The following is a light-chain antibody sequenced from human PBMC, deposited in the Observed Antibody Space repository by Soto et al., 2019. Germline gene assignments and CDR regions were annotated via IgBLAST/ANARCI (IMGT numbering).Light chain of an antibody. CDR3: QQRSSWPFT. J-gene: IGKJ3*01. Sequence: EVVLTQSPATLSMSPGEGATLSCRASQSIGNYLAWYQQKPGQAPRLLIYATSNRATGIPARFSGSGSGTDITLTSSSLESEDFAVYYCQQRSSWPFTFGPGTKVDIK. V-gene: IGKV3-11*01. CDR1: QSIGNY. CDR2: ATS.